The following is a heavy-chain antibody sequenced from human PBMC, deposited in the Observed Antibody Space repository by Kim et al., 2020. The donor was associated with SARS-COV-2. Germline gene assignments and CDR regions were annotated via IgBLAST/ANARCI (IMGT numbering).Heavy chain of an antibody. V-gene: IGHV3-30-3*01. CDR2: ISYDGSNK. D-gene: IGHD3-10*01. CDR3: ARATMVRGVIIGDYFDY. CDR1: GFTFSSYA. J-gene: IGHJ4*02. Sequence: GGSLRLSCAASGFTFSSYAMHWVRQAPGKGLEWVAVISYDGSNKYYADSVKGRFTISRDNSKNTLYLQMNSLRPEDTAVYYCARATMVRGVIIGDYFDYWGQGTLVTVSS.